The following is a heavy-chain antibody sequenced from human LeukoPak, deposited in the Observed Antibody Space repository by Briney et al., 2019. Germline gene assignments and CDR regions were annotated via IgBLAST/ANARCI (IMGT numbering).Heavy chain of an antibody. V-gene: IGHV3-48*01. Sequence: GGSLRLSWAASGFTFSSYSMNWVRQAPGKGLEWVSYISSSSSTIYYADSVKGRFTISRDNAKNSLYLQMNSLRAEDTAVYYCARDINDEQWLVFDYWGQGTLVTVSS. J-gene: IGHJ4*02. CDR1: GFTFSSYS. CDR2: ISSSSSTI. D-gene: IGHD6-19*01. CDR3: ARDINDEQWLVFDY.